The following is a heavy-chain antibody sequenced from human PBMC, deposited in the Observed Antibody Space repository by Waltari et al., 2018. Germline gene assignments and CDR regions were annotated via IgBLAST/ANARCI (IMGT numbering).Heavy chain of an antibody. CDR1: GGSISSSSYY. D-gene: IGHD3-3*01. J-gene: IGHJ6*03. CDR3: ARLSPIYDFWSGSGAKYYYYMDV. CDR2: IYYSGST. Sequence: QLQLQESGPGLVKPSETLSLTCTVSGGSISSSSYYWGWIRQPPGKGPEWIGSIYYSGSTYYNPSLKSRVTISVDTSKNQFSPKLSSVTAADTAVYYCARLSPIYDFWSGSGAKYYYYMDVWGKGTTVTVSS. V-gene: IGHV4-39*01.